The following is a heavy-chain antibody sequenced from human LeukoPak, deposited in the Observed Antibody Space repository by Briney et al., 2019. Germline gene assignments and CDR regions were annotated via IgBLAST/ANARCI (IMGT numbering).Heavy chain of an antibody. J-gene: IGHJ6*03. CDR1: GGSFSGYY. Sequence: SETLSLTCAVYGGSFSGYYWSWIRQPPGKGLEWIGEINHSGSTNYNPSLKSRVTLSVDTSKNQFSLKLSSVTAADTAVYYCARALRLLSNYYDSSGSPDGYYYYMDVWGKGTTVTVSS. V-gene: IGHV4-34*01. D-gene: IGHD3-22*01. CDR3: ARALRLLSNYYDSSGSPDGYYYYMDV. CDR2: INHSGST.